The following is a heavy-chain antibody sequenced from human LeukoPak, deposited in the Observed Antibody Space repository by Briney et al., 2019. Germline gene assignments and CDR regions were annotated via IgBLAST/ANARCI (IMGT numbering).Heavy chain of an antibody. J-gene: IGHJ6*03. D-gene: IGHD5-12*01. CDR3: ASDHSVATIGRGYDYYMDV. CDR1: GYIFIVHY. CDR2: ISPNSGGT. V-gene: IGHV1-2*02. Sequence: ASVRVSCKASGYIFIVHYIHWVRQAPGQGLEWMGWISPNSGGTNYAQTFQGRVTMTRDTSMSTVYMELSSLRSDDTAVYYCASDHSVATIGRGYDYYMDVWGEGTTVTVSS.